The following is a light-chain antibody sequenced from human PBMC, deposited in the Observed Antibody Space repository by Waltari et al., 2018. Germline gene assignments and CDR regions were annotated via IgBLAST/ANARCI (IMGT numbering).Light chain of an antibody. CDR1: SSDIGGHNY. CDR3: SSYASSITPNWV. V-gene: IGLV2-14*01. Sequence: QSALTQPASVSGSPAQSITISCTGTSSDIGGHNYFSWYQQHPGKAPKLMIYDVKKRPSGVSNRFSGSKSGNTASLTISGLQAEDEADYYCSSYASSITPNWVFGGGTKLTVL. J-gene: IGLJ3*02. CDR2: DVK.